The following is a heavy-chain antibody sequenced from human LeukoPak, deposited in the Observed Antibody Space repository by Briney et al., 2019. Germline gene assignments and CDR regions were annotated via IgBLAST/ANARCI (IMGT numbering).Heavy chain of an antibody. J-gene: IGHJ4*02. D-gene: IGHD5-24*01. CDR3: ATDLSSRWLQSAPDY. Sequence: ASVKVSCKVSGYTLTELSMHWVRQAPGKGLEWMGGFDPEDGETIYAQKFQGRVTMTEDTSTDTAYMELSSLRSEDTAVYYCATDLSSRWLQSAPDYWGQGTLVTVSS. CDR1: GYTLTELS. CDR2: FDPEDGET. V-gene: IGHV1-24*01.